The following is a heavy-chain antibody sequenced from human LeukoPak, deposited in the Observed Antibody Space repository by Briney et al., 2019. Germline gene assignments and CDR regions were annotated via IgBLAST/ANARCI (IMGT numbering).Heavy chain of an antibody. CDR1: GFTFSSYA. CDR2: ISGSGGST. CDR3: AKDRLGGPYFFHY. J-gene: IGHJ4*02. Sequence: GGSLRLSCAASGFTFSSYAMSWVRQAPGKGLEWVSAISGSGGSTYYADSVKGRFTISRDNSKNTLYLQMNSLRAEDTAVYFCAKDRLGGPYFFHYWGQGTLVTVSS. V-gene: IGHV3-23*01. D-gene: IGHD3-16*01.